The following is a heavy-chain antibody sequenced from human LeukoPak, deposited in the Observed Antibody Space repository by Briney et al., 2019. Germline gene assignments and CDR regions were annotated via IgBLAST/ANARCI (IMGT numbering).Heavy chain of an antibody. V-gene: IGHV4-61*02. Sequence: SETLSLTCTVSGDSISSGDYYWSWIRQPAGKGLEWIGRISSSGSTNYNPSLKSRVTISVDTSKNQFSLKLSSVTAADTAVYFCARGPYSYDSSGAFDIWGQGTIVTVSS. CDR2: ISSSGST. CDR3: ARGPYSYDSSGAFDI. D-gene: IGHD3-22*01. J-gene: IGHJ3*02. CDR1: GDSISSGDYY.